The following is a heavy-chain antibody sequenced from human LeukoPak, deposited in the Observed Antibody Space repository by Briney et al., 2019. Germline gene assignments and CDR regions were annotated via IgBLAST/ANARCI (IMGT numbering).Heavy chain of an antibody. CDR2: IYYSGST. CDR1: GGSISSYY. D-gene: IGHD6-19*01. Sequence: SETLSLTCSISGGSISSYYWSWIRQPPGKGLEWIGNIYYSGSTIYNPALKSRVTMSVDTSKNQFSLNLTSVTAADTAVYYCAREGKLTGYFGGLGFNYWGQGILVTVSS. CDR3: AREGKLTGYFGGLGFNY. J-gene: IGHJ4*02. V-gene: IGHV4-59*01.